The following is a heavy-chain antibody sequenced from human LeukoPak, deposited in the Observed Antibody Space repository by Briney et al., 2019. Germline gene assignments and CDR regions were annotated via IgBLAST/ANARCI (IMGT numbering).Heavy chain of an antibody. CDR1: GGSFSGHY. CDR3: ARVHDM. J-gene: IGHJ1*01. V-gene: IGHV4-34*01. CDR2: INHRGTT. Sequence: SETLSLTCAVYGGSFSGHYWSWIRQPPGKGLEWIGEINHRGTTNYNPSLKSRVTISVDKSKNQFSLKLNSVTAADTAVYYCARVHDMWGQGTLVTVSS.